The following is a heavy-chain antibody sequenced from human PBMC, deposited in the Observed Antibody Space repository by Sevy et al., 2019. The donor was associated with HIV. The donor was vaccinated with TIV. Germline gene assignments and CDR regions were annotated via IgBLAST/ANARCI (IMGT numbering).Heavy chain of an antibody. Sequence: GGSLRLSCAASGFTFSTYWMSWVRQAPGRGLEWVANIKQDGSEKYYVDSVKGRFTISRDNAKNSLYMQMNSLRAEDTAVYYCVRDLHGWDVGAFDIWGQGTMVTVSS. V-gene: IGHV3-7*01. CDR2: IKQDGSEK. J-gene: IGHJ3*02. CDR1: GFTFSTYW. CDR3: VRDLHGWDVGAFDI. D-gene: IGHD6-19*01.